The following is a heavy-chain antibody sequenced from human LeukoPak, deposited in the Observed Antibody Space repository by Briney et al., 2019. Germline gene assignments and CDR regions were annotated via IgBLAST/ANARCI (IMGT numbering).Heavy chain of an antibody. CDR2: IYYSGST. CDR3: ARRGHSGYYPPFYYFDY. Sequence: PSETLSLTCTVSGGSISSYYWSWIRQPPGKGLEWIGYIYYSGSTNYNPSLKSRVTISVDTSKNQFSLKLSSVTAADTAVYYCARRGHSGYYPPFYYFDYWGQGTLVTVSS. J-gene: IGHJ4*02. CDR1: GGSISSYY. D-gene: IGHD3-22*01. V-gene: IGHV4-59*08.